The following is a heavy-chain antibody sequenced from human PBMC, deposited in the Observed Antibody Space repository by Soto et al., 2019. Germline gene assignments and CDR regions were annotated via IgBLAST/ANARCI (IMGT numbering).Heavy chain of an antibody. V-gene: IGHV3-30-3*01. J-gene: IGHJ6*02. CDR1: GFTFSSYA. D-gene: IGHD6-19*01. Sequence: GGSLRLSCAASGFTFSSYAMHWVRQAPGKGLEWVAVISYDGSNKYYADSVKGRFTISRDNSKNTLYLQMNSLRAEDTAVYYCARGQQWPLFRPNYYYGMDVWGQGTTVTVSS. CDR2: ISYDGSNK. CDR3: ARGQQWPLFRPNYYYGMDV.